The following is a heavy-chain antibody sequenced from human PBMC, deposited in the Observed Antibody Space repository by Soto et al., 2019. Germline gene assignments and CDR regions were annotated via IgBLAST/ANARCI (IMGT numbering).Heavy chain of an antibody. Sequence: GASVKVSCKASGGTFSSYAISWVRQAPGQGLEWMGGIMPIFGTANYAQKFQGRVTITADESTSTAYMELSSLRSEDTAVYYCASLYSHGRTDAFDIWGQGTMVTVSS. J-gene: IGHJ3*02. D-gene: IGHD5-18*01. CDR2: IMPIFGTA. V-gene: IGHV1-69*13. CDR3: ASLYSHGRTDAFDI. CDR1: GGTFSSYA.